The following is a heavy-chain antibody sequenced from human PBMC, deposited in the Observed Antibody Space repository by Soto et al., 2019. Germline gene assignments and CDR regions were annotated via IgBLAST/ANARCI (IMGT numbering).Heavy chain of an antibody. CDR1: GWSLSGYQ. CDR3: ARVLILWFGEVSRRGGYYYDLDV. J-gene: IGHJ6*03. Sequence: QVQLQPWGAGLLKPSETLSLTCAVYGWSLSGYQWTWIRQTPGKGLEWSGEINDRGNTNYNPSLKSRVPTVLDTPRKRIAPERSSVTAADSAVYYCARVLILWFGEVSRRGGYYYDLDVGGKGTTVTVSS. V-gene: IGHV4-34*01. D-gene: IGHD3-10*01. CDR2: INDRGNT.